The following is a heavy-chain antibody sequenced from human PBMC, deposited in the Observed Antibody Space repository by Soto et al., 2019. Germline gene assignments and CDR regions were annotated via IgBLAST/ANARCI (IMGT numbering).Heavy chain of an antibody. Sequence: QLQLQESGAGLVKPSQTLSLTCAVSGGSISSGGYSWSWIRQPPGKGLEWIGYIYHSGSTYYNRSLKSRVTVSVDRSKNQFSLKLSSVTAADTAVYYCARAVGMVPRFDYWGQGTLVTVSS. CDR3: ARAVGMVPRFDY. CDR2: IYHSGST. D-gene: IGHD3-10*01. V-gene: IGHV4-30-2*01. J-gene: IGHJ4*02. CDR1: GGSISSGGYS.